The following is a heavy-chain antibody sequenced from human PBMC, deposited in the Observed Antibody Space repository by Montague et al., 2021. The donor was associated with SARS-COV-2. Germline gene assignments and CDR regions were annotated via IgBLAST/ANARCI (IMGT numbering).Heavy chain of an antibody. CDR1: FGSISTYY. V-gene: IGHV4-59*01. CDR2: ILYNGST. CDR3: ARQDAWAYCGDECYRGWFDS. J-gene: IGHJ5*01. Sequence: SETLSLTCTVSFGSISTYYWSWIRQPPGEGLEWIGFILYNGSTKYNPSLKRRVSISLDTSKNQFSLKLSSVTAADTAVYYCARQDAWAYCGDECYRGWFDSWGQGTLVTVSS. D-gene: IGHD2-21*01.